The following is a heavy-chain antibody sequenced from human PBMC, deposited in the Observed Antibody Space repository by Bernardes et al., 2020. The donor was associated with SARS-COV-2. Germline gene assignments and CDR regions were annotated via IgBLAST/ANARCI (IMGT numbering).Heavy chain of an antibody. Sequence: SLTCTVSGGSISSYYWSWIRQPPGKGLEWIGHIYYSGSANYNPSLKSRVTISVDTSKNQFPPRLSSVTAADTAVYYCARVGKWFFPNGDPYAFDIWGQGTKVTVSS. CDR1: GGSISSYY. J-gene: IGHJ3*02. V-gene: IGHV4-59*01. D-gene: IGHD3-22*01. CDR2: IYYSGSA. CDR3: ARVGKWFFPNGDPYAFDI.